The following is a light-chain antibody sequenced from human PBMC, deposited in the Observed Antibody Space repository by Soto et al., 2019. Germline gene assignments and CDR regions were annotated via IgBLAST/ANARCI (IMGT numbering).Light chain of an antibody. J-gene: IGKJ5*01. CDR1: QGVSSNY. CDR2: GTS. CDR3: QQYGSSPLIT. Sequence: EIVLTQSPGTLSLSPGERATLSCRASQGVSSNYLAWYQQKSGQAPRLLLYGTSSRATGIPERFSGSGSGTDFTLTISRLEPEDFAVYHCQQYGSSPLITFGQGTRLEIK. V-gene: IGKV3-20*01.